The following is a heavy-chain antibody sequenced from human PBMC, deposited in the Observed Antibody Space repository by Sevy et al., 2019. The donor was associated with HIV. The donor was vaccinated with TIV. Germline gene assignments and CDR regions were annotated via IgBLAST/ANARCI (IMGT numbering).Heavy chain of an antibody. Sequence: GGSLRLSCAASGFTFSSYSMNWVRQAPGKGLEWVSSISSSSSYIYYADSVKGRFTISRDNAKNSLYLQMNSLRAENTAVNYCARDRTVAVAGTSDYYYYYMDVWGKGTTVTVSS. CDR3: ARDRTVAVAGTSDYYYYYMDV. CDR1: GFTFSSYS. D-gene: IGHD6-19*01. J-gene: IGHJ6*03. CDR2: ISSSSSYI. V-gene: IGHV3-21*01.